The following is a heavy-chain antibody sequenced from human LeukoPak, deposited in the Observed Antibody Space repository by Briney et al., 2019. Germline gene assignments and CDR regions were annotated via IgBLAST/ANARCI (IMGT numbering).Heavy chain of an antibody. V-gene: IGHV3-23*01. CDR2: ISGSGAAT. Sequence: GGSLRLSCAASGFTFSNYAINWVRQAPGKGLEWVSVISGSGAATYYADSVTGRFTISRDNSKNTLFLQMNSLRAEDTAVYYCAKYTTMGIRTSGADVWGQGTTVIVSS. J-gene: IGHJ6*02. CDR3: AKYTTMGIRTSGADV. CDR1: GFTFSNYA. D-gene: IGHD2-15*01.